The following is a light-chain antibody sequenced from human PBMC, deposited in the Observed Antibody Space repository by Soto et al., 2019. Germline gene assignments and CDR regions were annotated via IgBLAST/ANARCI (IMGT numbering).Light chain of an antibody. Sequence: EIVMTQSPATLSVSPGERATLSCRASQSVSSNLAWYQQKPGQAPRLLIYGASTRATSIPAWFSGSGSETEFTLTISSLQSEDFAVYYCQQYNSWPRTFGQGTKLESK. J-gene: IGKJ2*01. V-gene: IGKV3-15*01. CDR1: QSVSSN. CDR3: QQYNSWPRT. CDR2: GAS.